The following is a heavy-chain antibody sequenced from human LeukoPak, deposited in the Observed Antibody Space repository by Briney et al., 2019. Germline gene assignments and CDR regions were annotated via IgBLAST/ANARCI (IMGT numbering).Heavy chain of an antibody. D-gene: IGHD3-22*01. CDR1: GFSFNDYA. V-gene: IGHV4-59*01. J-gene: IGHJ3*02. CDR2: IYYSGST. Sequence: GSLRLSCAASGFSFNDYAMSWVRQAPGKGLEWIGYIYYSGSTNYNPSLKSRVTISVDTSKNQFSLKMNSVTAADTAVYYCARGGPNSSGYAADGFDIWGQGTMATVSS. CDR3: ARGGPNSSGYAADGFDI.